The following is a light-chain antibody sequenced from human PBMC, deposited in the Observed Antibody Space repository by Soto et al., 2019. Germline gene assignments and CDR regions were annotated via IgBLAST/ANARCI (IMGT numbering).Light chain of an antibody. CDR1: QSVGSN. Sequence: EIVLTQSPATLSVSPGERATLSCRASQSVGSNLAWYQQKPGQTPRLLIYDASTRATGVPARFSGSGSGTEFTLTVSSLQSEDFAVYSCQHYNNWPLFGPGTRVDI. V-gene: IGKV3-15*01. J-gene: IGKJ3*01. CDR3: QHYNNWPL. CDR2: DAS.